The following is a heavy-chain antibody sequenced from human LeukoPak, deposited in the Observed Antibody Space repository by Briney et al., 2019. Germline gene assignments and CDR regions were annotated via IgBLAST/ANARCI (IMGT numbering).Heavy chain of an antibody. CDR3: AKVRSPYYYGSGSYAFDI. CDR1: GFTFSSYG. D-gene: IGHD3-10*01. CDR2: ISGSGGST. V-gene: IGHV3-23*01. J-gene: IGHJ3*02. Sequence: GGSLRLSCAASGFTFSSYGMSWVRQAPGKGLEWVSAISGSGGSTYYADSVKGRFTISRDNSKNTLYLQMNSLRAEDTAVYYCAKVRSPYYYGSGSYAFDIWGQGTMVTVSS.